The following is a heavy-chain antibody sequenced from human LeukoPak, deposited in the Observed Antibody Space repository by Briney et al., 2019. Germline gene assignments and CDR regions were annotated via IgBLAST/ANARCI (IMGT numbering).Heavy chain of an antibody. J-gene: IGHJ4*02. CDR2: INHSGST. Sequence: SETLSLTCAVYGESFSGYYWSWIRQPPGKGLEWIGEINHSGSTNYNPSLKSRVTISVDTSKNQFSLKLSSVTAADTAVYYCATSGGTLGPTNYFAYWGQGALVTVSS. D-gene: IGHD3-16*01. CDR1: GESFSGYY. CDR3: ATSGGTLGPTNYFAY. V-gene: IGHV4-34*01.